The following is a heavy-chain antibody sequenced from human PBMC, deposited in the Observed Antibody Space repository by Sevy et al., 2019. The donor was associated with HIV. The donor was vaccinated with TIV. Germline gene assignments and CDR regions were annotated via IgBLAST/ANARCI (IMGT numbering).Heavy chain of an antibody. V-gene: IGHV3-23*01. CDR2: VTSDGTT. Sequence: GGSLRLSCAASGLTLTTTGMSWVRQAPGKGLEWVAGVTSDGTTYYADSVRDRFTVSRDNSNTLYLQLNSLRADDTAVFYCAGGDTTMITDLDYWGQGTLVTVSS. J-gene: IGHJ4*02. CDR1: GLTLTTTG. D-gene: IGHD3-16*01. CDR3: AGGDTTMITDLDY.